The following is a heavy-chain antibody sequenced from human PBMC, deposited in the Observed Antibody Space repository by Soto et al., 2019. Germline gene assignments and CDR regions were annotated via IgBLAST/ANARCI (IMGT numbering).Heavy chain of an antibody. D-gene: IGHD5-18*01. V-gene: IGHV1-18*01. CDR1: GYTFYSHS. J-gene: IGHJ6*02. CDR3: ARCIQGDYYYGMDV. CDR2: INADYGNT. Sequence: QAQLVQSGAEVRKPGASVKVSCKASGYTFYSHSFSWVRQAPGQGLEWMGRINADYGNTQYAQKFRDKVTMTTNTSTTTVYMELTNLRSDATAVYYCARCIQGDYYYGMDVWGQGTTVTVSS.